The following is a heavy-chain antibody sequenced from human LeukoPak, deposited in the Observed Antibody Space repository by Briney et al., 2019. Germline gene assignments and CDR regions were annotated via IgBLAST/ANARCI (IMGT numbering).Heavy chain of an antibody. Sequence: GGSLRLSCAASGFTFSSYTMNWVRQAPGKGLEWVSSITASSTYIYYADSVRGRFTISRDNAKNSLYLRMSSLRVEDTAVYYCARGEGYYASGSYYIDYWGQGTLVTVSS. CDR3: ARGEGYYASGSYYIDY. V-gene: IGHV3-21*01. J-gene: IGHJ4*02. D-gene: IGHD3-10*01. CDR1: GFTFSSYT. CDR2: ITASSTYI.